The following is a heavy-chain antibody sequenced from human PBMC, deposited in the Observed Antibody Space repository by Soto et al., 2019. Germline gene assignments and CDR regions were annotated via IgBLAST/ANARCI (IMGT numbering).Heavy chain of an antibody. CDR1: GGSFSGYY. CDR2: INHSGST. CDR3: ARENIAAAAADAFDI. V-gene: IGHV4-34*01. J-gene: IGHJ3*02. Sequence: SETLSLTCAVYGGSFSGYYWSWIRQPPGKGLEWIGEINHSGSTNYNPSLKSRVTISVDTSKNQFSLKPSSVTAADTAVYYCARENIAAAAADAFDIWGQGTMVTVSS. D-gene: IGHD6-13*01.